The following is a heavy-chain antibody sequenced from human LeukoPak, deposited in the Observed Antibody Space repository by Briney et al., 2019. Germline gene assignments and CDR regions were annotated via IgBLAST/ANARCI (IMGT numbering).Heavy chain of an antibody. CDR1: GGSISSSNYY. V-gene: IGHV4-39*01. J-gene: IGHJ4*02. CDR3: ARTLGWASSRYPFDG. D-gene: IGHD3-16*02. CDR2: MYYSGNT. Sequence: PSETLSLTCTVSGGSISSSNYYWGWIRQPPGKGLEWIGSMYYSGNTDYNPSLKSRVTISVDTSKNQFSLKVNSVTAADTAVYYCARTLGWASSRYPFDGWGQGTLVTVSS.